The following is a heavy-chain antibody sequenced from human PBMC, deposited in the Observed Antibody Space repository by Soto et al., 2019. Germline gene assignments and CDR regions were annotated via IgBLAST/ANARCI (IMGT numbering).Heavy chain of an antibody. CDR2: ISGSGGST. V-gene: IGHV3-23*01. Sequence: EVQLLESGGGLVQPGGSLSLSCAASGFTFSGYAMGWFRQAPGKGLEWVSAISGSGGSTYYADSVKGRFTISRDNSKNTLYLQMNSLRAEDTAVYYCARRGSGSYYDYWGQGTLVTVSS. D-gene: IGHD1-26*01. J-gene: IGHJ4*02. CDR3: ARRGSGSYYDY. CDR1: GFTFSGYA.